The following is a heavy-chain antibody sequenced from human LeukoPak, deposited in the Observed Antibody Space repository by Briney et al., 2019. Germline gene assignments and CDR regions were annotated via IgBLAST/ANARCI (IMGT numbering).Heavy chain of an antibody. CDR2: INHSGST. D-gene: IGHD2-2*01. V-gene: IGHV4-34*01. Sequence: SETLSLTCAAYGGSFGGYYWSWIRQPPGKGLEWIGEINHSGSTNYNPSLKSRVTISVDTSKNQFSLKLSSVTAADTAVYYCARVPIVVVPAAMYVYGMDVWGKGTTVTVSS. J-gene: IGHJ6*04. CDR3: ARVPIVVVPAAMYVYGMDV. CDR1: GGSFGGYY.